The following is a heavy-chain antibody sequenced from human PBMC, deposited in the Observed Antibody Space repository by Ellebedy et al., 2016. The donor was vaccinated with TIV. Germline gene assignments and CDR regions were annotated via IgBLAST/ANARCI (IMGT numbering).Heavy chain of an antibody. CDR2: ISSSSSYI. CDR1: GFTFSSYS. Sequence: GESLKISXAASGFTFSSYSMNWVRQAPGKGLEWVSSISSSSSYIYYADSVKGRFTISRDNAKNSLYLQMNSLRAEDTAVYYCARAGGSWYGGDFDYWGQGNLVTVSS. D-gene: IGHD6-13*01. J-gene: IGHJ4*02. V-gene: IGHV3-21*01. CDR3: ARAGGSWYGGDFDY.